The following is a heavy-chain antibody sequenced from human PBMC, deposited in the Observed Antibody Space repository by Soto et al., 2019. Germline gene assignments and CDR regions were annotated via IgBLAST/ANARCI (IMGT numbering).Heavy chain of an antibody. CDR1: GFTFSRYP. V-gene: IGHV3-48*02. CDR2: ISASSDFI. D-gene: IGHD3-22*01. CDR3: ARVHNDSGGYSLDY. Sequence: GRSLRLSCAASGFTFSRYPMTWIRQGPGQGLEWVSDISASSDFIYYADSVKGRFTISRDNANNSLYLQINSLRDEDTAVYYCARVHNDSGGYSLDYWSQRTFVTVS. J-gene: IGHJ4*02.